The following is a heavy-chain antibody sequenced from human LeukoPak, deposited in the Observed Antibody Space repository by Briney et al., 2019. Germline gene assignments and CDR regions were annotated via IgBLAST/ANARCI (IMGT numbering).Heavy chain of an antibody. V-gene: IGHV3-48*03. CDR3: ARLQRYVSDYCYGMDV. Sequence: GGSLRLSCAASGFTFSSYEMNWVRQAPGKGLEWVSYISSDGSTIYYADSVKGRFTISRDNAKNSLYLQVNSLRADDTAVYYCARLQRYVSDYCYGMDVWGQGTTVTVSS. J-gene: IGHJ6*02. CDR2: ISSDGSTI. D-gene: IGHD5-24*01. CDR1: GFTFSSYE.